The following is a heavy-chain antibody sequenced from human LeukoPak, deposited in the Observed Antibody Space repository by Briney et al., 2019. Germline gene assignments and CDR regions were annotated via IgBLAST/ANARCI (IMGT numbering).Heavy chain of an antibody. CDR1: EYTFTGYY. D-gene: IGHD1-1*01. J-gene: IGHJ4*02. Sequence: ASVKVSCKASEYTFTGYYMHWVRQAPGQALQWMGWINPNSGGTNYAQKFQGRITMTRDTSISTAFMELSRLRSDDTAVYYCARGLGIIDYWGQGTLVTVSS. CDR3: ARGLGIIDY. V-gene: IGHV1-2*02. CDR2: INPNSGGT.